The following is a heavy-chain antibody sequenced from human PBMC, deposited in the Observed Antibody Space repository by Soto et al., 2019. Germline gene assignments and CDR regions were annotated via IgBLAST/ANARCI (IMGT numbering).Heavy chain of an antibody. V-gene: IGHV3-33*01. J-gene: IGHJ5*02. CDR1: GFTFSSHG. CDR3: ARWSNNKGVDP. D-gene: IGHD1-1*01. CDR2: IWYDGSNK. Sequence: QVQLVESGGGVVQPGRSLRLSCAASGFTFSSHGMHWVRQAPGKGLEWVAVIWYDGSNKYYAESVKGRFTISRDNSKDTLYWQMNSLRAEDTAVYYCARWSNNKGVDPWGQGTLVTVSS.